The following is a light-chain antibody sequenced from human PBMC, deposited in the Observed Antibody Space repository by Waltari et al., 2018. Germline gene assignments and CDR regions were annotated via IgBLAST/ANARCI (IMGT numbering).Light chain of an antibody. CDR3: CSYATRNTPVA. CDR2: EVN. Sequence: QSALTQPASVSGSPGQSITIYCTGSSRDVGNYDFFSWNQQYPGKAPKVIIYEVNKRPSGVSDRFSGSKSGNTASLTISGLQPEDEADYHCCSYATRNTPVAFGGGTKVTLL. V-gene: IGLV2-23*02. CDR1: SRDVGNYDF. J-gene: IGLJ2*01.